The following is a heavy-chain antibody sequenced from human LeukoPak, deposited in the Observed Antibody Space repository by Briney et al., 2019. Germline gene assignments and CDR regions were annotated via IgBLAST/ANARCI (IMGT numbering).Heavy chain of an antibody. CDR2: IYYSGST. D-gene: IGHD5-12*01. V-gene: IGHV4-59*01. CDR1: GGSISSYY. Sequence: SETLSLACTVSGGSISSYYWSWIRQPPGKGLEWIGYIYYSGSTNYNPSLKSRVTISIDTSKNQFSLKLSSVTAADTAVYCCARVGYSDYDSPFDYWGQGTLVTVSS. J-gene: IGHJ4*02. CDR3: ARVGYSDYDSPFDY.